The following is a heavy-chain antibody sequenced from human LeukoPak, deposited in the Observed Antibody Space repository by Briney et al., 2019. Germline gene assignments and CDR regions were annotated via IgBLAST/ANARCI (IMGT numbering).Heavy chain of an antibody. J-gene: IGHJ3*02. CDR3: ARDRDSSSWTSGSGAFDI. Sequence: SETLSLTCTVSGGSISSSSYYWSWIRQPPGKGLEWIGYIYYSGSTNYNPSLKSRVTISVDTSKNQFSLKLSSVTAADTAVYYCARDRDSSSWTSGSGAFDIWGQGTMVTVSS. V-gene: IGHV4-61*01. CDR1: GGSISSSSYY. D-gene: IGHD6-13*01. CDR2: IYYSGST.